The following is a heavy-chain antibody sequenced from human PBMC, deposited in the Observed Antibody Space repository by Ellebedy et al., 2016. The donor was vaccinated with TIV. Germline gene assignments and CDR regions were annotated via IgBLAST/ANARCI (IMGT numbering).Heavy chain of an antibody. J-gene: IGHJ4*02. V-gene: IGHV4-39*01. CDR1: GGSISSSSYY. D-gene: IGHD5-18*01. CDR2: FYYSGST. Sequence: SETLSLTCTVSGGSISSSSYYWGWIRQPPGKGLEWIGSFYYSGSTYYNPSLKSRVTISVDTSKNQFSLKLSSVTAADTAVYYCASHTAMATGFDYWGQGTLVTVSS. CDR3: ASHTAMATGFDY.